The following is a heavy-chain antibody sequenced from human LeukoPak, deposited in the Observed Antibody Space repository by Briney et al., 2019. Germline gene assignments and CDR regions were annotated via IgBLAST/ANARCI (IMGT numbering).Heavy chain of an antibody. D-gene: IGHD1-7*01. CDR3: AKIRVIFNWNYAYYFDY. CDR2: VSGSGDNT. J-gene: IGHJ4*02. Sequence: GGSLRLSCAASGFTFSTYAISWVRQAPGKGLEWVSGVSGSGDNTYYADSVKGRFTVSRDNSKNTLYLQMNSLRAEDTAVYYCAKIRVIFNWNYAYYFDYWGQGSLVTVSS. CDR1: GFTFSTYA. V-gene: IGHV3-23*01.